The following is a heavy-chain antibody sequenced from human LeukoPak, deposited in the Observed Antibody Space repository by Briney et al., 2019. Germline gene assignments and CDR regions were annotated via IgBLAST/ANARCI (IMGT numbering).Heavy chain of an antibody. Sequence: GSLRLSCAASGFTFISYSMNWVRQAPGKGLEWVSSISSSSSYIYYADSVKGRFTISRDNAKNSLYLQMNSLRAEDTAVYYCAREGVATPFDYWGQGTLVTVSS. CDR1: GFTFISYS. CDR3: AREGVATPFDY. CDR2: ISSSSSYI. J-gene: IGHJ4*02. V-gene: IGHV3-21*01.